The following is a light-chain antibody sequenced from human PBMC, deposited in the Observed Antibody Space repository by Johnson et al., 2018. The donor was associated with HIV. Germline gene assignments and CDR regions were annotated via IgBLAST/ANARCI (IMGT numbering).Light chain of an antibody. CDR1: SSNIGNNY. V-gene: IGLV1-51*01. CDR3: GTWDSGLSAHYV. J-gene: IGLJ1*01. Sequence: QSMLTQPPSVSAAPGQKVTISCSGSSSNIGNNYVSWYQQLPGTAPKLLIYDNNKRPSGIADRFSDTKSGTSATLGITGLQTGDEADYYCGTWDSGLSAHYVFGTGTKVTVL. CDR2: DNN.